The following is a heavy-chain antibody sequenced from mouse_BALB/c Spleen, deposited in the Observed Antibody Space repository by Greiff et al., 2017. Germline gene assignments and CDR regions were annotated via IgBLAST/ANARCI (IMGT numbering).Heavy chain of an antibody. V-gene: IGHV1-7*01. Sequence: QVQLKQSGADLAKPGASVKMSCKASGYTFTSYWMHWVKQRPGQGLEWIGYINPSTGYTEYNQKFKDKATLTADKSSSTAYMQLSSLTSEDSAVYYCARKPIYYDYDGYAMDYWGQGTSVTVSS. CDR3: ARKPIYYDYDGYAMDY. CDR2: INPSTGYT. J-gene: IGHJ4*01. D-gene: IGHD2-4*01. CDR1: GYTFTSYW.